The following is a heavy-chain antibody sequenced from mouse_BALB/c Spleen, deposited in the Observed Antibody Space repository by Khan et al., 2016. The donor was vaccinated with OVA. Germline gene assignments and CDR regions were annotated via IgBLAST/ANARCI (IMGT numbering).Heavy chain of an antibody. CDR1: GFTFSDYG. V-gene: IGHV5-15*02. CDR3: ARGGGTAPFAY. J-gene: IGHJ3*01. D-gene: IGHD1-2*01. Sequence: EVELVESGGGLVQPGGSRKLSCAASGFTFSDYGMAWVRQAPGKGPEWVAFISDLAYTFYYADIVTGRFTLSRENAKNTLYLEMSSLRSGDTAMYYCARGGGTAPFAYWGQGTLVTVSA. CDR2: ISDLAYTF.